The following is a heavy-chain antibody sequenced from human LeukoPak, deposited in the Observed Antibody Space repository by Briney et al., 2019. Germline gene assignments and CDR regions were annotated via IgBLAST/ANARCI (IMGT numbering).Heavy chain of an antibody. V-gene: IGHV3-7*01. D-gene: IGHD3-3*01. CDR3: ATDGGPFDH. Sequence: PGGSLRLSCAASGFTFNSFSMTWVRQAPGKGLEWVANIKQDGSERYYVDSVKGRFTISRDNAKNSQYLQMNSLRVEDTAVYYCATDGGPFDHWGQGTLVTVSS. CDR1: GFTFNSFS. J-gene: IGHJ4*02. CDR2: IKQDGSER.